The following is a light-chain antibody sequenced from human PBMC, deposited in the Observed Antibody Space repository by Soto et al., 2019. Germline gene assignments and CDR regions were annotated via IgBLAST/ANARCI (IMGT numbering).Light chain of an antibody. Sequence: QSVLTQPPSVSGAPGQRVTISCTGSSSNIGAGYVVHWYQQLPGTAPKLLIYGNSNRPSGVPDRFSGSKSGTSASLAITGLQAEDEADYYCQSYASSLSGSVFGGGTQLTVL. V-gene: IGLV1-40*01. CDR3: QSYASSLSGSV. CDR1: SSNIGAGYV. J-gene: IGLJ2*01. CDR2: GNS.